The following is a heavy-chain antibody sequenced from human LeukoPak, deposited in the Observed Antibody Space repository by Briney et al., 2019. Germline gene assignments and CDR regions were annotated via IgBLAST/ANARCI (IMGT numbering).Heavy chain of an antibody. Sequence: ASVKVSCRASGYTFTSYDINWVRQATGQGLEWMGWMNPNSGNTGYAQKFQGRVTITRNTSISTAYMELSSLRSEDTAVYYCAREAINYYDGTGNPFDIWGQGTMVTVSS. V-gene: IGHV1-8*03. CDR3: AREAINYYDGTGNPFDI. D-gene: IGHD3-22*01. CDR1: GYTFTSYD. CDR2: MNPNSGNT. J-gene: IGHJ3*02.